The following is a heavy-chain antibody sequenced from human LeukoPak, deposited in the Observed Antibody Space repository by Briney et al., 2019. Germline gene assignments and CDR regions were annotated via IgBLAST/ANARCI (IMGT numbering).Heavy chain of an antibody. D-gene: IGHD5-24*01. V-gene: IGHV4-59*08. Sequence: SETLSLTCTVSGASFRSHYWSWIRQTPGKGLEWLGYGFYIGRTNYNHSLGSRGAISLDTSKNQFSLRLTAVTAADTAVYYCARRDGDNYDFDYWGQGILVTVSS. CDR1: GASFRSHY. J-gene: IGHJ4*02. CDR2: GFYIGRT. CDR3: ARRDGDNYDFDY.